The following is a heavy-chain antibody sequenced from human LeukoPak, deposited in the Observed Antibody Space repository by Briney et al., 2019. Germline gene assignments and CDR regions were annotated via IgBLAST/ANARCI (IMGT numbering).Heavy chain of an antibody. CDR2: IRSKAYGGTT. D-gene: IGHD3-9*01. CDR1: GFTFGDYA. J-gene: IGHJ4*02. CDR3: TRDTLLRYFDWFVPFDY. V-gene: IGHV3-49*03. Sequence: GRSLRLSCTASGFTFGDYAMSWFRQAPGKGLEWVGFIRSKAYGGTTEYAASVKGRFTISRDDSKGIAYMQMNSLKTEDTAVYYCTRDTLLRYFDWFVPFDYWGQGTLVTVSS.